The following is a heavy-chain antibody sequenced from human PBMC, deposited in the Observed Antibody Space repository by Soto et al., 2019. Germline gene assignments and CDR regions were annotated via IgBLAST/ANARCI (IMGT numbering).Heavy chain of an antibody. V-gene: IGHV1-18*01. D-gene: IGHD6-13*01. CDR1: GYIFTNYG. CDR2: ISAYNGNT. CDR3: ARGRDDSSWSSPEYFHH. Sequence: QVPLVQSGAEVKRPGASVKVSCKASGYIFTNYGINWVRQAPGQGLEWMGWISAYNGNTNYAQKVQGRVTVTTDTSTSTAYMELRSLRSDDTAVYYCARGRDDSSWSSPEYFHHWGQGTLVTVSS. J-gene: IGHJ1*01.